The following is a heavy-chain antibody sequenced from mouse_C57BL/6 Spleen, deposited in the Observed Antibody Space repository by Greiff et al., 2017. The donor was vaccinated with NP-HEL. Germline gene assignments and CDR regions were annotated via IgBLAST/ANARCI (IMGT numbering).Heavy chain of an antibody. J-gene: IGHJ1*03. CDR3: ARDSLYDYDGHWYFDV. D-gene: IGHD2-4*01. V-gene: IGHV5-16*01. CDR1: GSTFSDYY. Sequence: EVKLMESEGGLVQPGSSMKLSCTASGSTFSDYYMAWVRQVPEKGLEWVATINYDGSSTYYLDYLKSRFIISRDNAKNILYLQMSSLKSEDTATYYCARDSLYDYDGHWYFDVWGTGTTVTVSS. CDR2: INYDGSST.